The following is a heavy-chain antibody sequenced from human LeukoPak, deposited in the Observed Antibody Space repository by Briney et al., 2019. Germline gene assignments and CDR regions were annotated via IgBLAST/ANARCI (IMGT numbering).Heavy chain of an antibody. CDR2: IYYSGST. J-gene: IGHJ4*02. CDR1: GGSISSNYW. Sequence: PSGTLSLTCAVFGGSISSNYWWSWVRQPPGKGLEWIGYIYYSGSTNYNPSLKSRVTISVDTSKNQFSLKLSSVTAADTAVYYCARDTGYSYGYDYFDYWGQGTLVTVSS. CDR3: ARDTGYSYGYDYFDY. D-gene: IGHD5-18*01. V-gene: IGHV4-4*02.